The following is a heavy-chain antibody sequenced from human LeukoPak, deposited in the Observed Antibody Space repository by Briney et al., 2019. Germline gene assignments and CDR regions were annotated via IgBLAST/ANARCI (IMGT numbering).Heavy chain of an antibody. CDR1: GDSISSSSYY. J-gene: IGHJ4*02. D-gene: IGHD1-7*01. V-gene: IGHV4-31*03. CDR2: IYYSGST. Sequence: SQTLSLTCTVSGDSISSSSYYWSWIRQHPGKGLEWIGYIYYSGSTYYNPSLTSRVSISKDTSDNQFSLRLYSVTAADTAVYYCARKQTGTMYDVWGQGTQVTVSS. CDR3: ARKQTGTMYDV.